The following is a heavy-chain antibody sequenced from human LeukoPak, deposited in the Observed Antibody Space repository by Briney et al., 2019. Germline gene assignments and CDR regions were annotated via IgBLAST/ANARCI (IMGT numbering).Heavy chain of an antibody. D-gene: IGHD1-7*01. J-gene: IGHJ6*02. CDR2: INQDGSEK. CDR3: ARRKLTYYYGMDV. Sequence: PGESLRLSCAASGFIFSTSWMSWVRQAPGKGLEWVANINQDGSEKYYVDSVKGRFTVSRDNAKNSLDLQMNTLRAEDTAVYYCARRKLTYYYGMDVWGQGTTVTVSS. CDR1: GFIFSTSW. V-gene: IGHV3-7*01.